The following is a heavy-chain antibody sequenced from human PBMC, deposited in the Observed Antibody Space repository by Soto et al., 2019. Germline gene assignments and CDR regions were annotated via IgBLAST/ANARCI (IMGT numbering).Heavy chain of an antibody. Sequence: GGSLRLSCAASGFTFSSYWMSWVRQAPGKGLEWVSSISSSSSYIYYADSVKGRFTISRDNAKNSLYLQMNSLRAEDTAVYYCARAPRDSSGYYWFDPWGQGTLVTVSS. J-gene: IGHJ5*02. CDR3: ARAPRDSSGYYWFDP. V-gene: IGHV3-21*01. D-gene: IGHD3-22*01. CDR1: GFTFSSYW. CDR2: ISSSSSYI.